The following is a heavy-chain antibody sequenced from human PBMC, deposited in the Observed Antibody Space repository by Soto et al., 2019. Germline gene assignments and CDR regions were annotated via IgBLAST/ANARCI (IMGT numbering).Heavy chain of an antibody. V-gene: IGHV3-48*02. D-gene: IGHD6-13*01. CDR3: ARGTAAGGYYYGMDV. Sequence: EVQLVESGGGLVQPGGSLRLSCAASGFTFSSYSMNWVRQAPGKGLEWVSYISSSSSTIYYADSVKGRFTISRDNAKNSLYLQMNSLRDEDTAVYYCARGTAAGGYYYGMDVWGQGTTVTVSS. CDR2: ISSSSSTI. CDR1: GFTFSSYS. J-gene: IGHJ6*02.